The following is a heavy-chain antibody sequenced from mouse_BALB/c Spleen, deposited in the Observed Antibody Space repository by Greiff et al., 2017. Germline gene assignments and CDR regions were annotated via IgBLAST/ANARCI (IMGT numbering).Heavy chain of an antibody. J-gene: IGHJ2*01. CDR2: ISYSGST. Sequence: VQLKESGPGLVKPSQSLSLTCTVTGYSITSDYAWNWIRQFPGNKLEWMGYISYSGSTSYNPSLKSRISITRDTSKNQFFLQLNSVTTEDTATYYCARRPGRYFDYWGQGTTLTVSS. D-gene: IGHD3-3*01. CDR1: GYSITSDYA. CDR3: ARRPGRYFDY. V-gene: IGHV3-2*02.